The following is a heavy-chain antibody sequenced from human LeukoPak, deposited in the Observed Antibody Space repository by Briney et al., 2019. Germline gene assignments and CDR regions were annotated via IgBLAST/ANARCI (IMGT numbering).Heavy chain of an antibody. CDR3: ARGSSGARFDY. J-gene: IGHJ4*02. V-gene: IGHV4-4*07. CDR1: GDSISSYY. CDR2: IYTGGSS. Sequence: SETLSLTCTVSGDSISSYYWSWIRQPAGKGLEWIGRIYTGGSSNYKPSLKSRVTMSVDTSKNQFSLKLTSVTAADTAVYYCARGSSGARFDYWGQGTLVTVSS. D-gene: IGHD2-15*01.